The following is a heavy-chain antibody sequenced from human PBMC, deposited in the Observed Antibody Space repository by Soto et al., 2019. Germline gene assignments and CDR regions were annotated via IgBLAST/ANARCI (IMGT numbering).Heavy chain of an antibody. CDR2: ISWNSGSI. V-gene: IGHV3-9*01. D-gene: IGHD4-4*01. CDR1: GFTFDDYA. CDR3: AKDLAAVTTYYYYGMDV. J-gene: IGHJ6*02. Sequence: EVQLVESGGGLVQPGRSLRLSCAASGFTFDDYAMHWVRQAPGKGLEWVSGISWNSGSIGYADSVKGRFTISRDNAKNSLYLQMNSLRAEDTALYYCAKDLAAVTTYYYYGMDVWGQGTTVTVSS.